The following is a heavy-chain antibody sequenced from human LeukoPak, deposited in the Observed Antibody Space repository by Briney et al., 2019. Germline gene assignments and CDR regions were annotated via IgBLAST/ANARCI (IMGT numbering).Heavy chain of an antibody. CDR1: GYTFTSYA. J-gene: IGHJ4*02. CDR3: ARDRRSGSLFDY. V-gene: IGHV1-18*01. Sequence: GASVKVSCKASGYTFTSYAMNWVRQAPGQGLEWMGWISAYNGNTNYAQKLQGRVTMTTDTSTSTAYMELRSLRSDDTAVYYCARDRRSGSLFDYWGQGTLVTVSS. D-gene: IGHD1-26*01. CDR2: ISAYNGNT.